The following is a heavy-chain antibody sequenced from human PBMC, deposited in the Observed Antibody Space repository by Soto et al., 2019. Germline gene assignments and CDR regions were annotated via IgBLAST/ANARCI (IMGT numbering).Heavy chain of an antibody. CDR3: ARQDSSGWYHYDY. D-gene: IGHD6-19*01. CDR2: IYYSGST. CDR1: GGSISSSSYY. V-gene: IGHV4-39*01. J-gene: IGHJ4*02. Sequence: QLQLQESGPGLVKPSETLSLTCTVSGGSISSSSYYWGWIRQPPGKGLEWIGSIYYSGSTYYNPSLKSRVTISVDTSKNQFSLKLSSVTAADTAVYYCARQDSSGWYHYDYWGQGTLVTVSS.